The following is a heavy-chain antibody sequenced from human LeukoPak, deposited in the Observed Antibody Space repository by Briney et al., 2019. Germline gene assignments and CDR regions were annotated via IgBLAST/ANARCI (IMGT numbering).Heavy chain of an antibody. CDR2: INPDGSEK. J-gene: IGHJ4*02. V-gene: IGHV3-7*01. CDR1: RFTFNKYY. CDR3: ARTYAYDATGDRGH. Sequence: GGSLRLSCVASRFTFNKYYMSWVRQAPGKGLQWVANINPDGSEKYYVDSVKGRFTISRDNAKNSLYLQMNSLRAEDTAVYYCARTYAYDATGDRGHWSQGTLVTVSS. D-gene: IGHD3-16*01.